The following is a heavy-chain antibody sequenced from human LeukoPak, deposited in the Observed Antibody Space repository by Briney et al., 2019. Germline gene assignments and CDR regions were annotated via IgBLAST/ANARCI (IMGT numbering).Heavy chain of an antibody. CDR3: ARDLGGGSDL. V-gene: IGHV3-30-3*01. J-gene: IGHJ4*02. CDR1: GFTFSSYA. CDR2: ISYDGSNK. Sequence: PGRSLRLSCAASGFTFSSYAMHWVRQAPGKGLEWVAVISYDGSNKYYADSVKGRFTISRDNSKNTLYLQMNSLRAEDTAVYYCARDLGGGSDLWGQGTLVTVSS. D-gene: IGHD3-16*02.